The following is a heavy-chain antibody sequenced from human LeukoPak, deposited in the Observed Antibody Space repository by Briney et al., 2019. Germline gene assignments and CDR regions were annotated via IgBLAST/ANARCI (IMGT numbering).Heavy chain of an antibody. D-gene: IGHD6-6*01. CDR2: INPSGGST. V-gene: IGHV1-46*01. CDR1: GFSFSSYY. Sequence: ASVKVSCKASGFSFSSYYMHWVRQAPGQGLEWMGIINPSGGSTTYAQKFQGRVTITTDESTSTAYMELSSLRSEDTAVYYCARDRSEEQLGGSGFDYWGQGTLVTVSS. J-gene: IGHJ4*02. CDR3: ARDRSEEQLGGSGFDY.